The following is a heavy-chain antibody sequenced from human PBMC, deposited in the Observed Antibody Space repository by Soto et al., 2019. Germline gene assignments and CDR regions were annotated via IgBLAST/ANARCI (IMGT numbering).Heavy chain of an antibody. J-gene: IGHJ4*02. Sequence: QVQLQQWGAGLLKPSETLPLTCAVYGGSFSGYYWSWIRQPPGKGLEWIGEINHSGSTNYNPSLKSRVTISVDTSKNQFSLKLSSVTAADTAVYYCARVVGSGWYPYYFDYWGQGTLVTVSS. CDR1: GGSFSGYY. D-gene: IGHD6-19*01. CDR3: ARVVGSGWYPYYFDY. V-gene: IGHV4-34*01. CDR2: INHSGST.